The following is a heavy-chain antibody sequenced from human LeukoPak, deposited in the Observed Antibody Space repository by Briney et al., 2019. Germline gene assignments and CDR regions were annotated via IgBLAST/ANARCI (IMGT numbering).Heavy chain of an antibody. V-gene: IGHV1-24*01. J-gene: IGHJ4*02. Sequence: GASVKVSCKVSGYTLTELSMHWVRQAPGKGLEWMGGFDPEDGETIYAQKFQGRVTMTEDTSTDTAYMELRSLRSDDTAMYYCVRHGSGDDCWGQGTLVTVSS. CDR2: FDPEDGET. CDR3: VRHGSGDDC. CDR1: GYTLTELS. D-gene: IGHD3-10*01.